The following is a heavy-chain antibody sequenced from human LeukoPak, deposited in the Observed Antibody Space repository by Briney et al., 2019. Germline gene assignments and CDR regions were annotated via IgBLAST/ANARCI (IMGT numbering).Heavy chain of an antibody. Sequence: PGRSLRLSCTASGFTFNNHVMHWVRQAPGKGLEWVAVISYDGSDKYYADSVKGRFTISRDNSKNTLYLQMNSLRAEDTAVYYCAKDPRRYSRTGGYFDYWGQGTLVTVSS. CDR2: ISYDGSDK. D-gene: IGHD6-13*01. CDR3: AKDPRRYSRTGGYFDY. J-gene: IGHJ4*02. V-gene: IGHV3-30*18. CDR1: GFTFNNHV.